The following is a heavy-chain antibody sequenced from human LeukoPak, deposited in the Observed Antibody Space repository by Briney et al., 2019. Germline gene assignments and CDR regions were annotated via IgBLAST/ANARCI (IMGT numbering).Heavy chain of an antibody. Sequence: TGGSLRLSCAASGFGFSSYEMNWVRQAPGKGLEWVSYISTSGSTIYYADSVKGRFTISGDNAKNSLYLQMNSLRAEDTAVYYCARRAYCGGDCYSPVDYWGQGTLVTVSS. CDR3: ARRAYCGGDCYSPVDY. V-gene: IGHV3-48*03. CDR1: GFGFSSYE. CDR2: ISTSGSTI. J-gene: IGHJ4*02. D-gene: IGHD2-21*02.